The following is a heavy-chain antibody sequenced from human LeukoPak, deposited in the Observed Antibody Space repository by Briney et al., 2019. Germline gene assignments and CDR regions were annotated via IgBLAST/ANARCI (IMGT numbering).Heavy chain of an antibody. J-gene: IGHJ4*02. Sequence: SVKVSCKASGGACSSYAISWVRQAPGQGLEWMGGIIPISGTANYAQKFQGRVTITADESTSTAYMELSSLRSEDTAVYYCARVGAAARPFDYWGQGTLVTVSS. D-gene: IGHD6-13*01. CDR1: GGACSSYA. CDR3: ARVGAAARPFDY. CDR2: IIPISGTA. V-gene: IGHV1-69*01.